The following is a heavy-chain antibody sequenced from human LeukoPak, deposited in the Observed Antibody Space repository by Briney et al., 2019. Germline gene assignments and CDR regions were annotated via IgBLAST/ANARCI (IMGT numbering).Heavy chain of an antibody. CDR3: ARDVAVAGANNWFDP. D-gene: IGHD6-19*01. J-gene: IGHJ5*02. CDR2: INWNGGST. V-gene: IGHV3-20*04. CDR1: GFTFDGYG. Sequence: GGSLRLSCAASGFTFDGYGMSWVRQAPGKGLEWVSGINWNGGSTGYADSVKGRFTIYRDNAKNSLYLQMNSLRAEDTALYYCARDVAVAGANNWFDPWGQGTLVTVSS.